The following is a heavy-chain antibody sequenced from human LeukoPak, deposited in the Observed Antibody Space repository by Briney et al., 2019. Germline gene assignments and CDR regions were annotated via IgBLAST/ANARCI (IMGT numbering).Heavy chain of an antibody. Sequence: SETLSLTCAVYGGSFSDYYWNWIRQPPGKGLEWIGEINHSGSTNYNPSRKSRVTISIDTSKNHFSLKLSSVTAADTAVYYCTRRLFAAGENWNWFDPWGQGTLVTVSS. J-gene: IGHJ5*02. CDR3: TRRLFAAGENWNWFDP. CDR1: GGSFSDYY. D-gene: IGHD6-13*01. CDR2: INHSGST. V-gene: IGHV4-34*01.